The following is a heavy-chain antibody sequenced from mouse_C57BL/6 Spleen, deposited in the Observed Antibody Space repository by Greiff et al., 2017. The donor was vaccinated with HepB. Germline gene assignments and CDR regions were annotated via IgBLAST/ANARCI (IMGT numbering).Heavy chain of an antibody. CDR3: ARRGATVVATDAMDY. D-gene: IGHD1-1*01. V-gene: IGHV8-12*01. CDR2: IYWDDDK. Sequence: QVTLKVCGPGILQSSQTLSLTCSFSGFSLSTSGMGVSWIRQPSGKGLEWLAHIYWDDDKRYNPSLKSRLTISKDTSRNQVFLKITSVDTADTATYYCARRGATVVATDAMDYWGQGTSVTVSS. CDR1: GFSLSTSGMG. J-gene: IGHJ4*01.